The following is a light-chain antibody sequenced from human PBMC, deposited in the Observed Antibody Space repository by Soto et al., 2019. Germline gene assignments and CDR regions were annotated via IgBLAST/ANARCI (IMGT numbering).Light chain of an antibody. V-gene: IGKV2-28*01. CDR2: LGS. J-gene: IGKJ1*01. CDR1: QSLLHSNGNMD. CDR3: MQAIQAPRT. Sequence: DIVLTQSPLSLPVTPGEPASISCRSSQSLLHSNGNMDLDWYLPKPGQPPPLLIYLGSIRASGVPDRFSGSGSGTDFTLTITRVEAEDVGVYYCMQAIQAPRTFGLGTKV.